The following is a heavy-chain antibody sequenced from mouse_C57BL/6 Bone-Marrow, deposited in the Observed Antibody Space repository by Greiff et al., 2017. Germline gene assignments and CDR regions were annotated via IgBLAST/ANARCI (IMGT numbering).Heavy chain of an antibody. CDR2: IDPSDSYT. CDR1: GYTFTSYW. Sequence: QVQLQQPGAELVRPGNSVKLSCKASGYTFTSYWMHWVKQRPGQGLEWIGVIDPSDSYTNYNQKFKGKATLTVDTSSSTAYMQLSSLTSEDSAVYYCARSDYWGQGTTLTVSS. J-gene: IGHJ2*01. V-gene: IGHV1-59*01. CDR3: ARSDY.